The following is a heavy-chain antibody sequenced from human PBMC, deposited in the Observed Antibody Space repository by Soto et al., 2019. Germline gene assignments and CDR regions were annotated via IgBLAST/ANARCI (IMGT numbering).Heavy chain of an antibody. D-gene: IGHD3-3*01. CDR3: AAIPLTSGVVSGRFDP. CDR1: GGSISSDKW. V-gene: IGHV4-4*02. Sequence: QVHLQESGPGLVKPSGTLALTCAVSGGSISSDKWWTWVRQPPGTGLEWIGEISHRGSTNYSPSFKSRLTLSVDTTKTQFSLRLTSVTAADTAVYYCAAIPLTSGVVSGRFDPWGQGIMVTVSS. CDR2: ISHRGST. J-gene: IGHJ5*02.